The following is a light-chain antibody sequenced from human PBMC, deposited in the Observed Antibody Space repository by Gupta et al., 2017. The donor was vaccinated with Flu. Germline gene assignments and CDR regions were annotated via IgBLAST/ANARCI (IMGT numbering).Light chain of an antibody. CDR1: SSDVGGYNY. Sequence: QSALTQPASVSGSPGQSITISCTGTSSDVGGYNYGAWYPHHPGKTPKLMINEVINRPSEVSNRFSGSKSGNTASLTISGLQAEDEADYYCTSSTSSNCWEFGGGTKLTVL. J-gene: IGLJ3*02. CDR2: EVI. V-gene: IGLV2-14*01. CDR3: TSSTSSNCWE.